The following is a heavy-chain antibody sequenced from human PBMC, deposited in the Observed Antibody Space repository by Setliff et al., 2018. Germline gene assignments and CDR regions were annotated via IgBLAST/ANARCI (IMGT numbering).Heavy chain of an antibody. V-gene: IGHV3-7*01. CDR1: GFTFSSFW. CDR2: INQDGSGK. CDR3: ARDGGMHMVKAYYYGLDV. Sequence: GGSLRLSCAASGFTFSSFWMSWVRQSPGKGLEWVANINQDGSGKYYVDSVKGRFTISRDNAKDSLYLQMNSLRAEDTALYYCARDGGMHMVKAYYYGLDVWGQGTSVTVSS. D-gene: IGHD3-16*01. J-gene: IGHJ6*02.